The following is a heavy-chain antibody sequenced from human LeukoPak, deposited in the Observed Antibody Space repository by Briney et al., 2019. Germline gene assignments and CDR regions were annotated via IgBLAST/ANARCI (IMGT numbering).Heavy chain of an antibody. CDR3: ARDRPDTTSPTTVGRFDP. Sequence: SETLSLTCSVSGDSISSGGYYWHWIRQHPEKGLEWIGYIYSTGTTYYNPSLTGRLTMSLDTSKSQFSLKVTSVTAADTTVYFCARDRPDTTSPTTVGRFDPWGQGTLVTVSS. CDR2: IYSTGTT. V-gene: IGHV4-31*03. CDR1: GDSISSGGYY. J-gene: IGHJ5*02. D-gene: IGHD1-26*01.